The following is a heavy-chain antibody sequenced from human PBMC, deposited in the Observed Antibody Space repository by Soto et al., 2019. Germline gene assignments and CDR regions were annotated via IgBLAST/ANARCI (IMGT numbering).Heavy chain of an antibody. V-gene: IGHV3-30*18. D-gene: IGHD5-12*01. J-gene: IGHJ4*02. CDR3: AKRTLGYSGYDGGDY. CDR1: GCTFSSYG. Sequence: GGSLRLSCAASGCTFSSYGMHWVRQAPGKGLEWVAVISYDGSNKYYADSVKGRFTISRDNSKNTLYLQMNSLRAEDTAVYYCAKRTLGYSGYDGGDYWGQGTLVTVSS. CDR2: ISYDGSNK.